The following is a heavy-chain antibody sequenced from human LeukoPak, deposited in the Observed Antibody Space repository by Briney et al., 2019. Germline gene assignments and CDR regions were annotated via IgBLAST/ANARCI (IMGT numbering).Heavy chain of an antibody. D-gene: IGHD4-11*01. J-gene: IGHJ4*02. Sequence: GASVKVSCKASGYTFTSYYMHWVRQAPGQGLEWMGGIIPIFGTANYAQKFQGRVTITADESTSTAYMELSSLRSEDTAVYYCARDSRTVTTVGWGQGTLVTVSS. V-gene: IGHV1-69*13. CDR2: IIPIFGTA. CDR1: GYTFTSYY. CDR3: ARDSRTVTTVG.